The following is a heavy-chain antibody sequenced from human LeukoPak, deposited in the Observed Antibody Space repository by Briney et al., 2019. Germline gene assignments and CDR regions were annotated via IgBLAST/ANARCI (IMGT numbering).Heavy chain of an antibody. CDR2: ISSSSSTI. V-gene: IGHV3-48*01. Sequence: GGSLRLSCAASGFTFSSYSMNWVRQAPGKGLEWVSYISSSSSTIYYADSVKGRFTISRDDAKNSLYLQMNSLRAEDTAVYYCARVKITMVRGVKNWFDPWGQGTLVTVSS. CDR3: ARVKITMVRGVKNWFDP. D-gene: IGHD3-10*01. J-gene: IGHJ5*02. CDR1: GFTFSSYS.